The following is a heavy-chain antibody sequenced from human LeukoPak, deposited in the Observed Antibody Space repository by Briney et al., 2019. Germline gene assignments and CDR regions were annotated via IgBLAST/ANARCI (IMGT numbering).Heavy chain of an antibody. CDR1: GFTFSDYY. D-gene: IGHD3-10*01. CDR2: ISPKSETK. J-gene: IGHJ6*02. CDR3: ARDIGFTVVRGAMLYYYAMDG. Sequence: GGSLRLSCTASGFTFSDYYMNWVRQAPGKGLEWISYISPKSETKHYADSVKGRFTISRDNAENSLYLQMNSLRAEDTAVYYCARDIGFTVVRGAMLYYYAMDGWGQGTTVTISS. V-gene: IGHV3-11*01.